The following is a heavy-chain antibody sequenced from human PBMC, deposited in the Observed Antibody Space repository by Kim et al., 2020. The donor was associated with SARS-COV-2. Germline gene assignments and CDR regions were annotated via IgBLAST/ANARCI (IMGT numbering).Heavy chain of an antibody. V-gene: IGHV1-46*01. CDR3: ARESSAFDI. Sequence: STSYAQKFQGRVTMTRDTSTSTVYMELSSLRSEDTAVYYCARESSAFDIWGQGTMVTVSS. J-gene: IGHJ3*02. CDR2: ST.